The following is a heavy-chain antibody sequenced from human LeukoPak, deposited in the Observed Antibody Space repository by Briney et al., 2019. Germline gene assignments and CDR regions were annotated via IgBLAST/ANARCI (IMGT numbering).Heavy chain of an antibody. CDR3: ARDRTDIVVVPAAPMGWFDP. D-gene: IGHD2-2*01. CDR1: GYTFTSYG. V-gene: IGHV1-18*01. Sequence: ASVKVSCKASGYTFTSYGTSWVRQAPGQGLDWMGWISAYNGNPNYAQKLQGRVTMTTDTSTSTAYMELRSLRSDDTAVYYCARDRTDIVVVPAAPMGWFDPWGQGTLVTVSS. CDR2: ISAYNGNP. J-gene: IGHJ5*02.